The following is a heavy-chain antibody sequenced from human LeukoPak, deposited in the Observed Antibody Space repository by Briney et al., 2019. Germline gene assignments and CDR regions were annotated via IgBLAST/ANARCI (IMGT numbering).Heavy chain of an antibody. V-gene: IGHV4-34*01. J-gene: IGHJ4*02. CDR2: INHSGST. D-gene: IGHD5-12*01. CDR1: GGSFSGYY. CDR3: ARAEGGYSGYDLSLFDY. Sequence: PSETLSLTCAVYGGSFSGYYWSWIRQPPGKGLEWIGEINHSGSTNYNPSLKSRVTISVDTPKNQFSLKLSSVTAADTAVYYCARAEGGYSGYDLSLFDYWGQGTLVTVSS.